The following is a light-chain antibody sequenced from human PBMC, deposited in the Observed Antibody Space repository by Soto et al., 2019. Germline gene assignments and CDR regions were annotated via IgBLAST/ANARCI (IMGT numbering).Light chain of an antibody. J-gene: IGLJ2*01. V-gene: IGLV1-44*01. CDR2: SNS. Sequence: QSVLTQTPSASGTPGQRVSISCSGSSTNIGRNTVIWYPQVPGTTPKVLIYSNSQRPSGVPDRFSGSKSGTSASLAISGLQSDDEADYYCAAWDDSLNGVVFGGGTKVTVL. CDR3: AAWDDSLNGVV. CDR1: STNIGRNT.